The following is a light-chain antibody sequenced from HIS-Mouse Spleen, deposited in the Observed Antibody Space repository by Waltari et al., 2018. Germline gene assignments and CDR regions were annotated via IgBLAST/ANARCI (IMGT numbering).Light chain of an antibody. Sequence: SYELTQPSSVSVSPGQTARNTCSGDVLANKSARWFQQKPGQAPVLVIYKDSERPSGIPERFSGSSSGTTVTLTISGAQVEDEADYYCYSAADNSGVFGGGTKLTVL. CDR2: KDS. CDR1: VLANKS. J-gene: IGLJ2*01. V-gene: IGLV3-27*01. CDR3: YSAADNSGV.